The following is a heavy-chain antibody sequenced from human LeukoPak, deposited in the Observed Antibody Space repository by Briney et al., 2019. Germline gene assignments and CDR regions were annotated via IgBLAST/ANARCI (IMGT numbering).Heavy chain of an antibody. D-gene: IGHD6-19*01. J-gene: IGHJ4*02. Sequence: ASETLSLTCTVSGGSISSDYWNWIRQPAGKGLEWIGRIHTSGYTNYNPSLKSRVTMSADTSKNQFSLRLTSVTAADTAVYYCVVTQKWLAFDYWGQGILVTVSS. CDR1: GGSISSDY. CDR3: VVTQKWLAFDY. CDR2: IHTSGYT. V-gene: IGHV4-4*07.